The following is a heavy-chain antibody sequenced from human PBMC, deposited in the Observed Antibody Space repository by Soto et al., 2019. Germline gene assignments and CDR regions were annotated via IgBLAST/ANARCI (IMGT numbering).Heavy chain of an antibody. V-gene: IGHV3-30*03. CDR2: ISYDASDK. J-gene: IGHJ6*02. CDR3: ARSPSSTLNSFYGMDV. Sequence: QVQLEESGGGVVQPGRSLRLSCAASGFTFNSYGMHWVRQAPGKGLEWVAVISYDASDKYYSDSVKVRFTIARDNSKNTLYLQMNSLRIEDTAMFYCARSPSSTLNSFYGMDVWGQGTTVTV. CDR1: GFTFNSYG. D-gene: IGHD6-6*01.